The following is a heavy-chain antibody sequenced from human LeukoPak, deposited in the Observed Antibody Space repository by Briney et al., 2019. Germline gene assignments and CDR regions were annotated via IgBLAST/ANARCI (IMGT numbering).Heavy chain of an antibody. CDR3: ARDGDIVVVVAATPVWYFDY. Sequence: HPGGSLRLSCAASGFTFSSYAMPWVRQAPGKGLEWVAVISYDGSNKYYADSVKGRFTISRDNSKNTLYLQMNSLRAEDTAVYYCARDGDIVVVVAATPVWYFDYWGQGALVTVSS. D-gene: IGHD2-15*01. V-gene: IGHV3-30*04. CDR1: GFTFSSYA. J-gene: IGHJ4*02. CDR2: ISYDGSNK.